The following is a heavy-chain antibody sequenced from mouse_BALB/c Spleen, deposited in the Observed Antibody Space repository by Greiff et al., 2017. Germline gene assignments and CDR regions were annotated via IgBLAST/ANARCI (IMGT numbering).Heavy chain of an antibody. J-gene: IGHJ4*01. CDR3: AREDDGYYSLYAMDY. Sequence: EVKLMESGGGLVKPGGSLKLSCAASGFTFSSYAMSWVRQSPEKRLEWVAEISSGGSYTYYPDTVTGRFTISRDNAKNTLYLEMSSLRSEDTAMYYCAREDDGYYSLYAMDYWGQGTSVTVSS. V-gene: IGHV5-9-4*01. CDR1: GFTFSSYA. D-gene: IGHD2-3*01. CDR2: ISSGGSYT.